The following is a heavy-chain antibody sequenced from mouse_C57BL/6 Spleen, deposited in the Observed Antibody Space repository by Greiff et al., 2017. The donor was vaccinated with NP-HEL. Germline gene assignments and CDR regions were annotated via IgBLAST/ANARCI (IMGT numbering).Heavy chain of an antibody. D-gene: IGHD3-2*02. V-gene: IGHV1-64*01. CDR3: ARGLDSSGYGAMDY. J-gene: IGHJ4*01. CDR1: GYTFTSYW. Sequence: KQPGAELVKPGASVKLSCKASGYTFTSYWMHWVKQRPGQGLEWIGMIHPNSGSTNYNEKFKSKATLTVDKSSSTAYMQLSSLTSEDAAVYYCARGLDSSGYGAMDYWGQGTSVTVSS. CDR2: IHPNSGST.